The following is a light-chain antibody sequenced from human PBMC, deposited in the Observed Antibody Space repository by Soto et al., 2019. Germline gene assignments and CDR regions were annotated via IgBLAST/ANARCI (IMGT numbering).Light chain of an antibody. CDR1: SSDVGGYRY. Sequence: QSVLTQPASVSGSPGQSITISCTGTSSDVGGYRYVSWYEEHPGKAPKLLIYEVSNRPSGVSNRLSGSKSGNTASLTISGVQAEDEADYYCSSYTGRGTTVGTNIFATGTNVTVL. V-gene: IGLV2-14*01. J-gene: IGLJ1*01. CDR3: SSYTGRGTTVGTNI. CDR2: EVS.